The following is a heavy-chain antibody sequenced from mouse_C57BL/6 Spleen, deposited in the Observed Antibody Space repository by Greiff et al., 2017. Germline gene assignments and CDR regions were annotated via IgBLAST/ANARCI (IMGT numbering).Heavy chain of an antibody. CDR2: LYPNNGGI. V-gene: IGHV1-26*01. D-gene: IGHD2-3*01. J-gene: IGHJ3*01. CDR3: ASSSYDAFAY. CDR1: GYTFTDYY. Sequence: VQLQQSGPELVKPGASVKISCKASGYTFTDYYMHWVKQSHGKSLEWIGGLYPNNGGISYNPKFKGTVTMPVDQSASTAYMELRSLTSEDSAVYYCASSSYDAFAYWGQGTLVTVSA.